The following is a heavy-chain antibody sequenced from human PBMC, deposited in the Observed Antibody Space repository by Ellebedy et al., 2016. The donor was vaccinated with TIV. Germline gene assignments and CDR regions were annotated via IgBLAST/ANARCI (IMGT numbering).Heavy chain of an antibody. D-gene: IGHD1-7*01. V-gene: IGHV3-74*01. Sequence: PGGSLRLSCAASGFTFSKYWMHWVRQAPGQGLVWVSRISNDGRISNYADSVKGRFTISRDNAKNTLYLQMNSQRTEDTAVYYCARGNGNYLFDYWGLGTRVTVSS. CDR3: ARGNGNYLFDY. CDR2: ISNDGRIS. CDR1: GFTFSKYW. J-gene: IGHJ4*02.